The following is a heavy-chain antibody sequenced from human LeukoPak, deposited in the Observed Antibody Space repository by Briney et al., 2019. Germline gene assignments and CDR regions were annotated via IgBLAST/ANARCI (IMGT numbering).Heavy chain of an antibody. D-gene: IGHD4-23*01. CDR2: IYPGDSDT. CDR3: ARAEAVVTPGIDY. V-gene: IGHV5-51*01. J-gene: IGHJ4*02. CDR1: GYSFTSYW. Sequence: GESLKISCKGSGYSFTSYWIGWVRQMPGKGLEWMGIIYPGDSDTRFSPSFQGQVTISADKSISTAYLQWSSLKASDTAMYYCARAEAVVTPGIDYWGQGTLVTVSS.